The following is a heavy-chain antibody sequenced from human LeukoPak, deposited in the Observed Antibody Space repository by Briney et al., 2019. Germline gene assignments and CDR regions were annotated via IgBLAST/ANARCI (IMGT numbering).Heavy chain of an antibody. CDR3: ARGAQLRFLEWLLGDYFDY. Sequence: SETLSLTCAVYGGSFGGYYWSWIRQPPGKGLEWIGEINHSGSTNYNPSLKSRVTISVDTSKNQFSLKLSSVTAADTAVYYCARGAQLRFLEWLLGDYFDYWGQGTLVTVSS. J-gene: IGHJ4*02. V-gene: IGHV4-34*01. D-gene: IGHD3-3*01. CDR1: GGSFGGYY. CDR2: INHSGST.